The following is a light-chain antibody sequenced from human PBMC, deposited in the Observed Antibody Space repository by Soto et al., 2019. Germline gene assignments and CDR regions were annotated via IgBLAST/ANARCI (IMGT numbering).Light chain of an antibody. J-gene: IGKJ1*01. Sequence: DIQMTQSPSSLSASVGDRVTITCRPSQGIGRSSAWYQQKSGAVPKLLIHSASTLQSGVPSRFSGSGSVTYFTLTISSLQPEDAATYYCQKFDSVPTFGPGTRVEI. CDR3: QKFDSVPT. CDR2: SAS. CDR1: QGIGRS. V-gene: IGKV1-27*01.